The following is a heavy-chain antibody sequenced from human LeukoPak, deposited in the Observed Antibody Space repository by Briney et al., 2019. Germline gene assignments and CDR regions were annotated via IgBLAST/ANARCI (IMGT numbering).Heavy chain of an antibody. CDR2: IYSGGNT. J-gene: IGHJ4*02. CDR1: GLTVSSNC. V-gene: IGHV3-53*01. Sequence: GGSLRLSCAASGLTVSSNCMSWVRQAPGKGLEWVSFIYSGGNTYYADSVKGRFTISRDNSRNTVHLQMNSLRAEDTAMYYCARRAGDYSHPYDYWGQGTLVTVSS. CDR3: ARRAGDYSHPYDY. D-gene: IGHD3-22*01.